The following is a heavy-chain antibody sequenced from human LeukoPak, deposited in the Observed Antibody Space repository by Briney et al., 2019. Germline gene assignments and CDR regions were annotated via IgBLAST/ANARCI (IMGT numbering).Heavy chain of an antibody. Sequence: ASVKVSCKASGYTFTGYYMHWVRQAPGQVLEWMGWINPNSGGTNYAQKFQGRVTMTRDTSISTAYMELSRLRSDDTAVYYCASARYGLPMGRAFDIWGQGTMVTVSS. V-gene: IGHV1-2*02. CDR2: INPNSGGT. CDR1: GYTFTGYY. CDR3: ASARYGLPMGRAFDI. D-gene: IGHD3-16*01. J-gene: IGHJ3*02.